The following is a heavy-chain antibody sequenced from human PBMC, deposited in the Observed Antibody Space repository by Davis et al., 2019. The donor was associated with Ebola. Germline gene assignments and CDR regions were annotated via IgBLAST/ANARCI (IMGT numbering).Heavy chain of an antibody. D-gene: IGHD2-2*01. CDR3: ARYCSSTSCPQGFDP. CDR1: GGSISSYY. J-gene: IGHJ5*02. CDR2: IYYSGST. V-gene: IGHV4-59*01. Sequence: PSETLSLTCTVSGGSISSYYWSWIRQPAGKGLEWIGYIYYSGSTNYNPSLKSRVTISVDTSKNQFSLKLSSVTAADTAVYYCARYCSSTSCPQGFDPWGLGTLVTVSS.